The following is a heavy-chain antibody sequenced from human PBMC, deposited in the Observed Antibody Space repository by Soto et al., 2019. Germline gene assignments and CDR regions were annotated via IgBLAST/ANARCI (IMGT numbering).Heavy chain of an antibody. CDR3: ARDKRYYDSSGYYYVSPAFDI. J-gene: IGHJ3*02. Sequence: ASVKVSCKASGYTFTSYGISWVRQAPGQGLEWMGWISAYNGNTNYAQKLQGRVTMTTDTSTSTAYMELRSLRSDDTAVYYCARDKRYYDSSGYYYVSPAFDIWGQGTMVTVSS. CDR1: GYTFTSYG. D-gene: IGHD3-22*01. CDR2: ISAYNGNT. V-gene: IGHV1-18*01.